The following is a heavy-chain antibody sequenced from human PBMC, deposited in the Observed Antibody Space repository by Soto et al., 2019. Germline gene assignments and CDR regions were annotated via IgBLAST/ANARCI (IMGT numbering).Heavy chain of an antibody. D-gene: IGHD3-10*01. Sequence: GGSLRLSCAASGFTFSSYAMHWVRQAPGKGLEWVAVISYDGSNKYYADSVKGRFTISRDNSKNTLYLQMNSLRAEDTAVYYCARTALEYYYGSGSYYNNWFDPWGQGTLVTVSS. CDR1: GFTFSSYA. CDR2: ISYDGSNK. V-gene: IGHV3-30-3*01. CDR3: ARTALEYYYGSGSYYNNWFDP. J-gene: IGHJ5*02.